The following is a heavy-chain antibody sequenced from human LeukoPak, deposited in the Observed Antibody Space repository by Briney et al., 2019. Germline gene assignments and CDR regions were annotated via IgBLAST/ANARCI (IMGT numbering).Heavy chain of an antibody. V-gene: IGHV3-21*01. CDR3: ASSDYGDYSYYFDY. CDR2: ISRGSSYI. Sequence: GGSLRLSCAASGFTFGTYNMNWVRQAPGKGLEWVSSISRGSSYIYYADSVKGRFTISRDNAKNSLFLQMNSLRAGDTAVYYCASSDYGDYSYYFDYWGQGTLVTVSS. J-gene: IGHJ4*02. D-gene: IGHD4-17*01. CDR1: GFTFGTYN.